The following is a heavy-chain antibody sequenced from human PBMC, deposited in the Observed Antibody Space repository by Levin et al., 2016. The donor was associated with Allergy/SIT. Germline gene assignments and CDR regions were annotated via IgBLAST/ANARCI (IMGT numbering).Heavy chain of an antibody. CDR2: INHSGST. J-gene: IGHJ4*02. CDR1: GGSFSGYY. CDR3: ARLPKQLWLSSGFDY. D-gene: IGHD5-18*01. Sequence: SETLSLTCAVYGGSFSGYYWSWIRQPPGKGLEWIGEINHSGSTNYNPSLKSRVTISVDTSKNQFSLKLSSVTAADTAVYYCARLPKQLWLSSGFDYWGQGTLVTVSS. V-gene: IGHV4-34*01.